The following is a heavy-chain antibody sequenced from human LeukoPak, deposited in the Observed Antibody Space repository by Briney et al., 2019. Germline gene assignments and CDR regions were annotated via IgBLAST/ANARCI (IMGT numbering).Heavy chain of an antibody. V-gene: IGHV4-39*01. CDR3: ARHGPYYYDSSGVDY. Sequence: PSETLSLTCTVSGGSISSSSYYWGWIRQPPGKGLEWIGSIYYSGSTYYNPSLKSRVTISVDTSKNQFSLKSSSVTAADTAMYYCARHGPYYYDSSGVDYWGQGTLVTVSS. CDR2: IYYSGST. J-gene: IGHJ4*02. D-gene: IGHD3-22*01. CDR1: GGSISSSSYY.